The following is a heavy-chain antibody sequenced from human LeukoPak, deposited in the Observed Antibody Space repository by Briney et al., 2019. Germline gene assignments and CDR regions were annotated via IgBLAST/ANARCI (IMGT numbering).Heavy chain of an antibody. CDR3: AKDLHYYTSDV. J-gene: IGHJ6*02. V-gene: IGHV3-7*01. D-gene: IGHD3-22*01. CDR2: INQDGSTK. CDR1: GFTFSSCW. Sequence: PGGSLRLSCAAPGFTFSSCWMHWVRQAPGKGLEWVASINQDGSTKNHVDSVKGRFTISRDNAKNSLSLQMNSLTVEDAAVYYCAKDLHYYTSDVWGQGTTVTVSS.